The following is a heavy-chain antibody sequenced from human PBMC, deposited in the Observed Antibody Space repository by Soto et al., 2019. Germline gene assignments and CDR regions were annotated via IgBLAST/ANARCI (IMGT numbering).Heavy chain of an antibody. CDR2: ISGYNGNT. D-gene: IGHD6-13*01. Sequence: ASVKGSCKASGYTFTTYGISWVRQAPGQGLEWLGWISGYNGNTKYTENLQGRVTMTTDTSTSTAYMELRSLRSDDTAVYYCTRDASRDSSARGWFDPWGPGTLVTVSS. CDR1: GYTFTTYG. V-gene: IGHV1-18*04. CDR3: TRDASRDSSARGWFDP. J-gene: IGHJ5*02.